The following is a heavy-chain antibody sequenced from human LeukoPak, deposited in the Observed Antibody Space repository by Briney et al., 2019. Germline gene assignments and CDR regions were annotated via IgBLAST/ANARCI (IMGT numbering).Heavy chain of an antibody. V-gene: IGHV4-4*07. D-gene: IGHD4-17*01. CDR3: ARVITTVNAFDI. Sequence: SETLSLTCTVSGGSISSYYWSWIRQPAGKGLEWIGRIYISGSTDYNPILKSRVTMSVDTSKNQFSLKLSSVTAADTAVYYCARVITTVNAFDIWGQGTMVTVSS. CDR1: GGSISSYY. CDR2: IYISGST. J-gene: IGHJ3*02.